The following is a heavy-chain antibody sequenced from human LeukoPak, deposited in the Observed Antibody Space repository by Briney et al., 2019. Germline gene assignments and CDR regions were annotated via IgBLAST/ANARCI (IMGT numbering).Heavy chain of an antibody. CDR2: IYPGDSDT. D-gene: IGHD3-10*01. CDR3: ARRMVRGAYFDY. Sequence: ETLSLTCTVSGGSISSYYWSWIRQPPGKGLEWIGIIYPGDSDTRYSPSFQGQVTISADKSISTAYLQWSSLKASDTAMYYCARRMVRGAYFDYWGQGTLVTVSS. V-gene: IGHV5-51*01. J-gene: IGHJ4*02. CDR1: GGSISSYY.